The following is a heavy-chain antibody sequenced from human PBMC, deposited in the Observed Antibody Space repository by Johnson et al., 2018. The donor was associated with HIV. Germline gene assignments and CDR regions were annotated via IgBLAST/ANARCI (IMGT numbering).Heavy chain of an antibody. CDR3: ARGRGWWLQLGGAFDI. CDR1: GFTFSDYY. V-gene: IGHV3-11*04. D-gene: IGHD5-24*01. J-gene: IGHJ3*02. Sequence: QVQLVESGGGLVKPGGSLRLSCAASGFTFSDYYMTWIRQAPGKGLEWLSFISSSGDIIRYADSVKGRFTISRDNAKNTLYLQMNSLRAEDTAIYYCARGRGWWLQLGGAFDIWGQGTMVTVSS. CDR2: ISSSGDII.